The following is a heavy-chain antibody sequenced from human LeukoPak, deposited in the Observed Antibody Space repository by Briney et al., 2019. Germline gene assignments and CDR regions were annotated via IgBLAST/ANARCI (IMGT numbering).Heavy chain of an antibody. CDR3: ARDSEERLAEEAHSYGMDV. D-gene: IGHD1-26*01. CDR2: IYYSGST. CDR1: GGSISSYY. V-gene: IGHV4-30-4*01. J-gene: IGHJ6*02. Sequence: SETLSLTCTVSGGSISSYYWSWIRQPPGKGLEWIGYIYYSGSTYYNPSLKSRVTISVDTSKNQFSLKLSSVTAADTAVYYCARDSEERLAEEAHSYGMDVWGQGTTVTVSS.